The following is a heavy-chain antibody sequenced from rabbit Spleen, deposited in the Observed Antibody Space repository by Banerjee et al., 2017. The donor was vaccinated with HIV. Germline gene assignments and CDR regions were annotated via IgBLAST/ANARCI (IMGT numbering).Heavy chain of an antibody. CDR1: GFSFSSSYY. Sequence: QSLEESGGGLVKPGASLTLTCTASGFSFSSSYYMCWVRQAPGKGLEWVGCIWTGDGRTWYASWVNGRFTISLDNAQNTVFLQMTSLTAADTAAYFCARDLVAAIGWNFGWWGQGTLVTVS. D-gene: IGHD4-1*01. J-gene: IGHJ3*01. V-gene: IGHV1S40*01. CDR2: IWTGDGRT. CDR3: ARDLVAAIGWNFGW.